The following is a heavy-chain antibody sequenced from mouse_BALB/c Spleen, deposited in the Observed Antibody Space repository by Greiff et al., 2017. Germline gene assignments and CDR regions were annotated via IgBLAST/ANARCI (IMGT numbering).Heavy chain of an antibody. J-gene: IGHJ4*01. D-gene: IGHD1-1*01. CDR2: ISNGGGST. Sequence: EVKLVESGGGLVQPGGSLKLSCAASGFTFSSYTMSWVRQTPEKRLEWVAYISNGGGSTYYPDTVKGRFTISRDNAKNTLYLQMSSLKSEDTAMYYCARHLYYYGSSSPYAMDYWGQGTSVTVSS. CDR3: ARHLYYYGSSSPYAMDY. V-gene: IGHV5-12-2*01. CDR1: GFTFSSYT.